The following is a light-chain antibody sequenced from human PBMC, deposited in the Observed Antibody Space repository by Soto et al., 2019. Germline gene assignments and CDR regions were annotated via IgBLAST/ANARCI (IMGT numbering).Light chain of an antibody. CDR2: EVS. J-gene: IGLJ1*01. CDR3: NSYASGNTRV. V-gene: IGLV2-14*01. Sequence: QSALAQPASVSGSPGQSITISCTGTSNDIGTYNYVSWYQQHPGKAPKLIIYEVSNRPSGVSNRFSASKSGNTASLTISGLQAEDEADYYCNSYASGNTRVFGTGTKVTVL. CDR1: SNDIGTYNY.